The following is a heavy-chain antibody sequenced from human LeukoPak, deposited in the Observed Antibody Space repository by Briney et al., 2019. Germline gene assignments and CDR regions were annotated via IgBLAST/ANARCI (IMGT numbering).Heavy chain of an antibody. J-gene: IGHJ4*02. V-gene: IGHV4-39*01. CDR1: GGSFSSSTYS. CDR3: ARGWDTADY. CDR2: VYYSGST. D-gene: IGHD5-18*01. Sequence: SETLSLTCTVSGGSFSSSTYSWGWIRQSPGKGLEWIGSVYYSGSTDYNPSLKSRVIISVDRSKNQFSLRLSSVTAADTAVYYCARGWDTADYWGQGALVTVSS.